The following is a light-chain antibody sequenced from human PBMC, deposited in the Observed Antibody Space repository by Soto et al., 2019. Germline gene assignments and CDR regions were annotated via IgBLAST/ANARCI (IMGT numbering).Light chain of an antibody. CDR1: QSVSSSY. Sequence: EIVLTQSPGTLSLSPGERATLSCRASQSVSSSYLAWYQQKSGQAPRLLIYGASSRATGLPDRFSGSGSGRDFTLTISRLEPEDFAVYFCQQYGDSVVTFGPGTKVDIK. V-gene: IGKV3-20*01. CDR3: QQYGDSVVT. CDR2: GAS. J-gene: IGKJ3*01.